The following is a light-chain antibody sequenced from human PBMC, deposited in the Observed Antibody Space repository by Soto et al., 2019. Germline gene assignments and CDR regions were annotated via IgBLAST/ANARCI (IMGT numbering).Light chain of an antibody. Sequence: QSVLTQPASVSGSPGQSITISCTRSSTDFENYNLVSWYQHCPDKAPKLIIYEGTKRPSEISDRFSGSESDTTASLIISGLQPEDEADYDCSSYAGSSARVVFGGGTKLPVL. V-gene: IGLV2-23*01. J-gene: IGLJ2*01. CDR1: STDFENYNL. CDR2: EGT. CDR3: SSYAGSSARVV.